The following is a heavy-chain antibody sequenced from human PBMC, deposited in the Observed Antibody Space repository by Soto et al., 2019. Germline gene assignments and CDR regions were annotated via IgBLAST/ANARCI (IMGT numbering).Heavy chain of an antibody. CDR3: ARGRGIAEPGTTHLYYCGMEV. J-gene: IGHJ6*02. D-gene: IGHD6-13*01. CDR1: GGTFSSYA. CDR2: IIPIFGTA. V-gene: IGHV1-69*13. Sequence: GASVKVSCKASGGTFSSYAISWVRQAPGQGLEWMGWIIPIFGTANYAQKFQGRVTITADESTSTAYMELSSLRSEDTAVYYCARGRGIAEPGTTHLYYCGMEVWGQGTTVTVSS.